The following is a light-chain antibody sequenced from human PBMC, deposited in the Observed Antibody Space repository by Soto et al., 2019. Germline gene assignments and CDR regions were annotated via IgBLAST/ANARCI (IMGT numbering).Light chain of an antibody. V-gene: IGLV2-14*03. CDR2: DVT. CDR3: SSYTGSSNV. CDR1: SSDVGTYNF. Sequence: QSVLTQPASVSGSPGQSITISCTGTSSDVGTYNFVSWYQQHPGKAPRLMIYDVTNRPSGVSNRFSGSKSGNTASLTISGLQAEDEADYYCSSYTGSSNVFGGGTKLTVL. J-gene: IGLJ2*01.